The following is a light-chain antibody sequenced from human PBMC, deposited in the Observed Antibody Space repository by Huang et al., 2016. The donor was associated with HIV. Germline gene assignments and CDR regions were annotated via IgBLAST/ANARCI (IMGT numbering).Light chain of an antibody. CDR1: PSVSSSF. J-gene: IGKJ4*01. CDR3: QQYGSSPLT. V-gene: IGKV3-20*01. Sequence: EIVLTQSPGTLSLSPGERATLSCRASPSVSSSFLAWYQQKPGQAPRLRIDGASHRATGIPDRFSGSGSGTDFTLTISRLEPEDFAVYYCQQYGSSPLTFGGGTKVEIK. CDR2: GAS.